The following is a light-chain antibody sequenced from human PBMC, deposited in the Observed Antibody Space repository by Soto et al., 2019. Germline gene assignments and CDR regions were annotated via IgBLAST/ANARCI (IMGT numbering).Light chain of an antibody. V-gene: IGKV1-39*01. CDR1: QSIDSY. CDR3: QQSYTPRWT. J-gene: IGKJ1*01. Sequence: DLPLTQSPSSLSASVGDRVTITCLASQSIDSYLNWYQQKPGKSPKLLMYGVSSLQSGVPARFSGSGSGTDFTLTISSLQPEDFATYYCQQSYTPRWTFGQGTKVYI. CDR2: GVS.